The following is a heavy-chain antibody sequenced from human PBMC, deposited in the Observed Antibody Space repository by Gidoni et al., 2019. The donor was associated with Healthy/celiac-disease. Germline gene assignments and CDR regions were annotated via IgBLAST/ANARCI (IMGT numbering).Heavy chain of an antibody. J-gene: IGHJ4*02. D-gene: IGHD3-3*01. CDR1: GFTFSRYA. Sequence: QVQLVESGGGVVQPGRSLRLSCAASGFTFSRYAMHWVRQAPGKGLEWVAVISYDGSNKYYADSVKGRFTISRDNSKNTLYLQMNSLRAEDTAVYYCAREREIFGVVTAMDYWGQGTLVTVSS. CDR3: AREREIFGVVTAMDY. CDR2: ISYDGSNK. V-gene: IGHV3-30-3*01.